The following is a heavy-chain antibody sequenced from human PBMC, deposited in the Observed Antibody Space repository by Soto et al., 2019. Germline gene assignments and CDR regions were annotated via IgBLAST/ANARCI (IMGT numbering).Heavy chain of an antibody. CDR3: ARVYYASGSLVSSFGLDV. Sequence: QGQLVQSGVEVKKPGAAVKISCKASAFPFLRFYIHWVRQAPGQGPQWMGAINPDGGSTTYAQSFRGRVALHRDKSTSAVHMQLSSLRSEDTALYYCARVYYASGSLVSSFGLDVWGHGTTVIVSS. D-gene: IGHD3-10*01. CDR2: INPDGGST. V-gene: IGHV1-46*01. J-gene: IGHJ6*02. CDR1: AFPFLRFY.